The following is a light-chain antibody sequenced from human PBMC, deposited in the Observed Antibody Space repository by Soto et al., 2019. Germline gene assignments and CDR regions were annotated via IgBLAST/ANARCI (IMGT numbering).Light chain of an antibody. Sequence: DIQMTQSPSTLSASVRDRDNITCRASQSISSWLAWYQQKPGKAPKLLIYDASSLESGVPSRFSGSGSGTEFTLTISSLQPDDFATYYCQQYNSYSPRTFGQGTKVDIK. CDR3: QQYNSYSPRT. CDR1: QSISSW. J-gene: IGKJ1*01. CDR2: DAS. V-gene: IGKV1-5*01.